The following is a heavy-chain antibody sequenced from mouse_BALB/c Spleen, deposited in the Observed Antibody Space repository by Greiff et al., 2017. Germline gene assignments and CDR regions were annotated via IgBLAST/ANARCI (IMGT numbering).Heavy chain of an antibody. CDR3: ARSRAIYDGYYVFAY. D-gene: IGHD2-3*01. J-gene: IGHJ3*01. Sequence: EVNLVESGGGLVQPGGSRKLSCAASGFTFSSFGMHWVRQAPEKGLEWVAYISSGSSTIYYADTVKGRFTISRDNPKNTLFLQMTSLRSEDTAMYYCARSRAIYDGYYVFAYWGQGTLVTVSA. CDR2: ISSGSSTI. CDR1: GFTFSSFG. V-gene: IGHV5-17*02.